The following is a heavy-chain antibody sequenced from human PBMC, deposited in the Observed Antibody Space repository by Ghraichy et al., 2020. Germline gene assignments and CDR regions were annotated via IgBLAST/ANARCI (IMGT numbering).Heavy chain of an antibody. Sequence: LSLTCAASGFPLRSYDMHWVRQTTGEGLQWVSGIGTADDPYYSDSVKGRFTISRENAKNSLYLQLNTVGVGDTAIYYCARAMVRGLTVFDLWGQGTLVSVSS. CDR2: IGTADDP. D-gene: IGHD3-10*01. J-gene: IGHJ4*02. CDR1: GFPLRSYD. CDR3: ARAMVRGLTVFDL. V-gene: IGHV3-13*04.